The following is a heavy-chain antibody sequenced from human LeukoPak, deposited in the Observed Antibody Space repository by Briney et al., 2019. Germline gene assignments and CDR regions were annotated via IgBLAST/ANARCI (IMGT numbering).Heavy chain of an antibody. V-gene: IGHV3-48*04. J-gene: IGHJ4*02. Sequence: PGGSLRLSCEASGFTFSSYSMNWVRQAPGKGLEWVSYISSSSSTIYYADSVKGRFTISRDNAKNSLYLEMNSLRAEDAGVYYCARDKIVGATALDYWGQGALVTVSS. CDR3: ARDKIVGATALDY. CDR2: ISSSSSTI. CDR1: GFTFSSYS. D-gene: IGHD1-26*01.